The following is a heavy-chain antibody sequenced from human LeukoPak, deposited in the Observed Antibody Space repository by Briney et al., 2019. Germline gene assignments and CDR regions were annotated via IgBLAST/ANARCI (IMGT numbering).Heavy chain of an antibody. CDR2: IYPGDSDT. D-gene: IGHD2-8*01. CDR1: GYSFTSYW. J-gene: IGHJ4*02. Sequence: GESLKISCKGSGYSFTSYWIGWVRQMPGKGLEWMGVIYPGDSDTGYSPSFQGQVTISADKSISTAYLQWSSLKASDTAMYYCVGSNSNGYSDYWGQGTLVTVSS. CDR3: VGSNSNGYSDY. V-gene: IGHV5-51*01.